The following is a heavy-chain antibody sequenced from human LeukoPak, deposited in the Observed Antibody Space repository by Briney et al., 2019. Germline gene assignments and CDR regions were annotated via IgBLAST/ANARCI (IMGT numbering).Heavy chain of an antibody. CDR1: GGTFSSYA. CDR2: IIPIFGTA. J-gene: IGHJ3*02. CDR3: ARTQAIAAAGLDDAFDI. V-gene: IGHV1-69*05. D-gene: IGHD6-13*01. Sequence: ASVKVSCKASGGTFSSYAISWVRQAPGQGLEWMGRIIPIFGTANYAQKFQGRVTITTDESTSTAYMELSSLRSEDTAEYYCARTQAIAAAGLDDAFDIWGQGTMVTVSS.